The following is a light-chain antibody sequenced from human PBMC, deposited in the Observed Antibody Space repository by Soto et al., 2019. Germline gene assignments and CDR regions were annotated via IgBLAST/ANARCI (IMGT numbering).Light chain of an antibody. CDR1: SSDVGAYNY. CDR3: SSYTSSTTWV. J-gene: IGLJ3*02. V-gene: IGLV2-14*01. Sequence: QSVLTQPASVSGSPGQSITISCTGTSSDVGAYNYVSWYQQHPGKAPKLMIHEVSYRPSGVSDRFSGSRSGNTASLTISGLQAEDESDYYCSSYTSSTTWVFGGGTKVTVL. CDR2: EVS.